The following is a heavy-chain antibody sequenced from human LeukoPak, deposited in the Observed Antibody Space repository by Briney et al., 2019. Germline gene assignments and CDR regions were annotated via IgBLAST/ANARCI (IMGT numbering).Heavy chain of an antibody. CDR1: GFTFSSYW. V-gene: IGHV3-74*01. J-gene: IGHJ4*02. CDR2: INSDGSSR. Sequence: PGGSLRLSCAASGFTFSSYWMHWVRQVPGKGLVWVSRINSDGSSRDYAGSVKGRFTISRDNAKNTVYLQMNSLRAEDTAVYYCVRLNTVTPFDYWGQGTQVTVSS. D-gene: IGHD4-17*01. CDR3: VRLNTVTPFDY.